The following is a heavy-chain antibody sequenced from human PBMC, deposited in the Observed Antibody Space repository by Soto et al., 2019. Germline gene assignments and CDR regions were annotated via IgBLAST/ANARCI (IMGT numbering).Heavy chain of an antibody. D-gene: IGHD6-19*01. CDR2: ISGSGGST. CDR3: AKDRYSSGWYDY. J-gene: IGHJ4*02. Sequence: PXGSLLLACSASGFTFSSYAMSGVRQAPGKGLEWVSAISGSGGSTYYADSVKGRFTISRDNSKNTLYLQMNSLRAEDTAVYYCAKDRYSSGWYDYWGQGTLVTVYS. V-gene: IGHV3-23*01. CDR1: GFTFSSYA.